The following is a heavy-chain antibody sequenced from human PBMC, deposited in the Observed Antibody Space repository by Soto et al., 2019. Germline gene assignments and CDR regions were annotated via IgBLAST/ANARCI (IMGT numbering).Heavy chain of an antibody. V-gene: IGHV1-18*01. CDR1: GYTFTSYG. CDR2: ISAYNGNT. J-gene: IGHJ4*02. CDR3: ARAGLYCTNGVCYLNY. D-gene: IGHD2-8*01. Sequence: ASVKVSCKASGYTFTSYGTSWVRQAPGQGLEWMGWISAYNGNTNYAQKLQGRVTMTTDTSTSTAYMELRSLRSDDTAVYYCARAGLYCTNGVCYLNYWGQGTLVTVSS.